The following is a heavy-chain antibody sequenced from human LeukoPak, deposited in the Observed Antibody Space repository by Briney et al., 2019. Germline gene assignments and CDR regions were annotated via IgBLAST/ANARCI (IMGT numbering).Heavy chain of an antibody. CDR3: ARLVAVAGTKVYDY. CDR2: INHSGST. Sequence: SETLSLTCAVYGGSFSGYYWSWIRQPPGKGLEWIGEINHSGSTNYNPSLKSRVTISVDTSKNQFSLKLSSVTAADTAVYYCARLVAVAGTKVYDYWGQGTLVTVSS. J-gene: IGHJ4*02. D-gene: IGHD6-19*01. CDR1: GGSFSGYY. V-gene: IGHV4-34*01.